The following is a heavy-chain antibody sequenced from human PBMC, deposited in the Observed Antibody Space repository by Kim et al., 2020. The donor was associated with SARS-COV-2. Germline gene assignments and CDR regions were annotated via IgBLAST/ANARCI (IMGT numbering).Heavy chain of an antibody. Sequence: GGSLRLSCAASGFTFSSYAMSWVRQAPGKGLEWVSAISGSGGSTYYAAAVKGRSTNSRDTSKNTLYLQMNSRRAEDTAVYYCGKDLLGSSGYYHAFEIWGQGTMVSVSS. V-gene: IGHV3-23*01. CDR3: GKDLLGSSGYYHAFEI. CDR2: ISGSGGST. J-gene: IGHJ3*02. D-gene: IGHD3-22*01. CDR1: GFTFSSYA.